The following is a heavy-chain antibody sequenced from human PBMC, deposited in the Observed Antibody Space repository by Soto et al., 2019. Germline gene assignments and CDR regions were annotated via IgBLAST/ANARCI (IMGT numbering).Heavy chain of an antibody. D-gene: IGHD2-15*01. CDR2: IFHSGST. J-gene: IGHJ3*02. V-gene: IGHV4-39*07. CDR3: AREGRIAAPTGTFDI. Sequence: SETLSLTCTVSGGSISSSSHHWAWIRQHPGKGLEWIGYIFHSGSTNYNPSLKSRVTISIDESKNQFSLELSSVTAADTAVYYCAREGRIAAPTGTFDIWGQGTMVTVSS. CDR1: GGSISSSSHH.